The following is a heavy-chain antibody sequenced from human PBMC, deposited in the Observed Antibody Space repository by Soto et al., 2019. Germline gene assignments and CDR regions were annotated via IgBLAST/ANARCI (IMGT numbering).Heavy chain of an antibody. J-gene: IGHJ5*02. Sequence: QVQLVQSGAEVKKPGASVKVSCTASGYTFTHYAIHWVRHAPGQRLEWMGFINAGSGNTKYSQTFQGRLTFTKDTSASTAYMALSSLRYEDTAIYYCARGLAADGAWGQGTLVTVSS. CDR3: ARGLAADGA. CDR2: INAGSGNT. V-gene: IGHV1-3*01. D-gene: IGHD6-13*01. CDR1: GYTFTHYA.